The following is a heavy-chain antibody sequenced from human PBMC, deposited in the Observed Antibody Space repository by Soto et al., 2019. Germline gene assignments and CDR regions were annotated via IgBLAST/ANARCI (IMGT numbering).Heavy chain of an antibody. CDR3: ARDLSREYY. J-gene: IGHJ4*02. D-gene: IGHD2-2*01. V-gene: IGHV3-21*01. CDR1: GFTFSSYS. CDR2: ISSSSSYI. Sequence: GASVKVSCAASGFTFSSYSMNWVRQAPGKGLEWVSSISSSSSYIYYADSVKGRFTISRDNAKNSLYLQMNSLRAEDTAVYYCARDLSREYYWGRGTLVTVSS.